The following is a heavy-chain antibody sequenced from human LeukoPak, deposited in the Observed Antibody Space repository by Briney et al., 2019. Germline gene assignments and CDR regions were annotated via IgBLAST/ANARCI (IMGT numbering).Heavy chain of an antibody. Sequence: GESLKISCKASGYTFTDYWIGWVRQMPGKGLEWMGIIYPGDSDVRHSPSFQGQVTISADKSISTAYLQWNSLKTSDTAVYYCARHTDGYSGYEPLDYWGQGTLVTVSS. D-gene: IGHD5-12*01. J-gene: IGHJ4*02. CDR2: IYPGDSDV. V-gene: IGHV5-51*01. CDR3: ARHTDGYSGYEPLDY. CDR1: GYTFTDYW.